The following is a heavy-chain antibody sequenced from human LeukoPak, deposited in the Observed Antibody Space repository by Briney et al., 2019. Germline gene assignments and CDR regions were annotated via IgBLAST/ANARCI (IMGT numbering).Heavy chain of an antibody. CDR2: IYYSGST. CDR3: ARGGGFGSGYLL. V-gene: IGHV4-59*01. J-gene: IGHJ4*02. CDR1: GGSISSYY. D-gene: IGHD3-22*01. Sequence: SETLSLTCTVSGGSISSYYWSWNRQPPGKGLEWIGYIYYSGSTNYNPSLKSRVTISVDTSKNQFSLKLSSVTAADTAVYYCARGGGFGSGYLLWGQGTLVTVSS.